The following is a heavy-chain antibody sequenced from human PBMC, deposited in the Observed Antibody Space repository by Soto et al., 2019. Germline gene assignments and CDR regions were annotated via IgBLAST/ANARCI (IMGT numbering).Heavy chain of an antibody. D-gene: IGHD1-1*01. J-gene: IGHJ4*02. V-gene: IGHV6-1*01. CDR3: ASNSWDFLALRDF. Sequence: PSQTLSLTCVVSGDSVSSSSGAWIWIRQSPSRGLEWLGRTYYRSQFYHDYAISVRGRISINPDTTRNQFSLQLNSVTPEDTAVYYCASNSWDFLALRDFWSQGFLVIVSS. CDR2: TYYRSQFYH. CDR1: GDSVSSSSGA.